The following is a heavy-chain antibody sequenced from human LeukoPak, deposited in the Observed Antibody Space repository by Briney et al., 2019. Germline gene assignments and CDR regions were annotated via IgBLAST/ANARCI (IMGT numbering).Heavy chain of an antibody. Sequence: SETLSLTCAVYGGSFSGYYWSWIRQPPGKGLEWIGEINHSGGTNYNPSLKSRVTISVDTSKNQFSLKLSSVTAADTAVYYCARGRFHCSSTSCYYYYGMDVWGQGTTVTVSS. J-gene: IGHJ6*02. CDR2: INHSGGT. V-gene: IGHV4-34*01. CDR1: GGSFSGYY. CDR3: ARGRFHCSSTSCYYYYGMDV. D-gene: IGHD2-2*01.